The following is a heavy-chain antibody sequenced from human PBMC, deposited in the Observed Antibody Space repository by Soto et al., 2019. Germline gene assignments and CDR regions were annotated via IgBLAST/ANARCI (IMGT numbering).Heavy chain of an antibody. V-gene: IGHV1-3*01. J-gene: IGHJ3*02. CDR1: GYTFTSYA. CDR2: INVGNGNT. Sequence: ASVKVSCKTPGYTFTSYAMHGVRQAPGQRLEWMGWINVGNGNTKYSQKFQGRVTITKDTSASTAYMELSSLRSENTAVYYCSRAKGAFDIWGQGTMVTVSS. CDR3: SRAKGAFDI.